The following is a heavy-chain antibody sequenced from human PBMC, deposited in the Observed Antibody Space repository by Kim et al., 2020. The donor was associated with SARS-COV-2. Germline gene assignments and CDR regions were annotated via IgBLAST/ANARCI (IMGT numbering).Heavy chain of an antibody. CDR2: MWSDGSRK. V-gene: IGHV3-33*01. Sequence: GGSLRLSCVGTGFTFQNYGMHWVRQSPGKGLEWVAVMWSDGSRKYYADSVKGRFSVSRDISKSTVYLQMNSLGTEDTAVYYCARDIDTSSHYGWFDPWGQGTLVTVSS. D-gene: IGHD3-22*01. J-gene: IGHJ5*02. CDR3: ARDIDTSSHYGWFDP. CDR1: GFTFQNYG.